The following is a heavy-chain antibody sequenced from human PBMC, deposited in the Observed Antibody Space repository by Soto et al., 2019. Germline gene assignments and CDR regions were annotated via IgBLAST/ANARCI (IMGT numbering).Heavy chain of an antibody. CDR3: PTDRPPGHMVYAQFVY. J-gene: IGHJ4*02. Sequence: GGSLRLSCAASGFTFSNAWMSWFRQAPGKGLEWVGRIKSKTDGGTTDYAAPVKGRFTISRDDSKNTLYLQMNSLKTEDTAVYYCPTDRPPGHMVYAQFVYWGQGTGVTVA. CDR1: GFTFSNAW. V-gene: IGHV3-15*01. CDR2: IKSKTDGGTT. D-gene: IGHD2-8*01.